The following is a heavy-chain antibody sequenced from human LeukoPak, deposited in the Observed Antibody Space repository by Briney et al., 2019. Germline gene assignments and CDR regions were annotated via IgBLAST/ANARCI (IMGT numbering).Heavy chain of an antibody. CDR1: GYTFTSYD. V-gene: IGHV1-8*01. CDR2: MNPNSGNT. D-gene: IGHD1-1*01. Sequence: ASVKVSCKASGYTFTSYDINWVRQAPGGGPERRGWMNPNSGNTGHAQTFQGRLTMTRNTSISTAYMELNSLISDDTAMYYCAIRLERRSGIGHWGQGSLVTVSS. J-gene: IGHJ4*02. CDR3: AIRLERRSGIGH.